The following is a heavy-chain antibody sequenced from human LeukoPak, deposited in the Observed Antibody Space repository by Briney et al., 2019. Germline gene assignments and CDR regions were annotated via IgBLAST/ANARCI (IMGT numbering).Heavy chain of an antibody. D-gene: IGHD6-13*01. CDR3: ARSAAAGFFDY. V-gene: IGHV4-61*02. CDR2: IYPSGST. CDR1: GGSISSGSYY. J-gene: IGHJ4*02. Sequence: SETLSLTCTVSGGSISSGSYYWSWIRQPAGKGLEWIGRIYPSGSTNYSPSLKSRVTISVDTSKNQFSLKLSSVTAADTAVYYCARSAAAGFFDYWGQETLVTVSS.